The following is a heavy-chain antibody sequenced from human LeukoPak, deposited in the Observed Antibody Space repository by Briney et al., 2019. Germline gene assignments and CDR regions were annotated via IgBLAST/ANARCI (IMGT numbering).Heavy chain of an antibody. J-gene: IGHJ4*02. CDR2: INPYSGGT. CDR1: GYTFTGYY. CDR3: AGSTTRGDILAGYLRY. D-gene: IGHD3-9*01. Sequence: ASVKVSCKASGYTFTGYYMHWVRQAPGQGLVWMGWINPYSGGTNYAQKFQGGVTMSRDTSIRTDYMELSRLRSDDTAAYCCAGSTTRGDILAGYLRYWGKGVLVTVAS. V-gene: IGHV1-2*02.